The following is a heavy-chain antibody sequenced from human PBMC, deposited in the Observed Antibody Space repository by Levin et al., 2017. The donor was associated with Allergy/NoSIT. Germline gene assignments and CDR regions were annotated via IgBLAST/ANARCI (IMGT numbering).Heavy chain of an antibody. CDR1: GGSISSSSYY. CDR2: IYYSGST. D-gene: IGHD2-15*01. V-gene: IGHV4-39*01. CDR3: HVVVVAATSEGVVDY. Sequence: SETLSLTCTVSGGSISSSSYYWGWIRQPPGKGLEWIGSIYYSGSTYYNPSLKSRVTISVDTSKNQFCLKLSSVTAADTAVYYCHVVVVAATSEGVVDYWGQGTLVTVSS. J-gene: IGHJ4*02.